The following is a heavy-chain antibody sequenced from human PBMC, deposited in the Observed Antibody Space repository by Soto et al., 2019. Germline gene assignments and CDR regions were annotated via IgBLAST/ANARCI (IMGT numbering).Heavy chain of an antibody. J-gene: IGHJ5*02. Sequence: QVQLVQSGAEVKKPGSSVRVSCKVSGGTFISHAINWLRQAPGQGLEWMGVIIPVTETPNNAEKFQGRVTITADKATTTLYMELSSQTFDDTAVYFCARGNKGPGHYGPGSQGWYGPWGQGTLVTVSS. V-gene: IGHV1-69*06. CDR2: IIPVTETP. D-gene: IGHD3-10*01. CDR1: GGTFISHA. CDR3: ARGNKGPGHYGPGSQGWYGP.